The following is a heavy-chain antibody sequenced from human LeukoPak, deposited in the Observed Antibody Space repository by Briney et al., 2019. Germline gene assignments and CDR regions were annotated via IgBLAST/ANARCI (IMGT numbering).Heavy chain of an antibody. CDR2: IYHSGST. V-gene: IGHV4-30-2*01. CDR3: ASSMEDSSSSNYYYYMDV. Sequence: SETLSLTCTVSGGSISSGGYYWSWIRQPPGKGLEWIGYIYHSGSTYYNPSLKSRVTISVDRSKNQFSLKLSSVTAADTAVYYRASSMEDSSSSNYYYYMDVWGKGTTVTVSS. J-gene: IGHJ6*03. D-gene: IGHD6-6*01. CDR1: GGSISSGGYY.